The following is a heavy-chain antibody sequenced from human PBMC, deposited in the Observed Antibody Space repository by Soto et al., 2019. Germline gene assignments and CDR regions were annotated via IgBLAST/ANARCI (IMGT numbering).Heavy chain of an antibody. V-gene: IGHV1-69*01. CDR2: LIPVFGSP. J-gene: IGHJ6*02. CDR1: GGTFSKDA. D-gene: IGHD5-18*01. Sequence: QVQLVQSGAEVKKPGSSVTVSRKTSGGTFSKDAINWVRQAPGQGLEWMGLLIPVFGSPIYAQKFQGRTRITADESTSTAFMDLSSLRSEDTAVYYCTRVLGYTFEPGKTRYYAMDVWGQGTTVSVSS. CDR3: TRVLGYTFEPGKTRYYAMDV.